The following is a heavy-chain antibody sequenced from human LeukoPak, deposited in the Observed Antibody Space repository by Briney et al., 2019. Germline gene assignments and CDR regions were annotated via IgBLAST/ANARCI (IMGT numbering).Heavy chain of an antibody. CDR2: IHYSGST. J-gene: IGHJ4*02. V-gene: IGHV4-38-2*02. D-gene: IGHD6-19*01. CDR3: ARHPLLPYSSGYYDY. Sequence: SETLSLTCSVSGYSISSGYYWAWIRQPPGKGLEWIGSIHYSGSTYYNPSLKSRVTISVDTSKNQFSLKLSSVAAADTAIYYCARHPLLPYSSGYYDYWGQGTLVTVSS. CDR1: GYSISSGYY.